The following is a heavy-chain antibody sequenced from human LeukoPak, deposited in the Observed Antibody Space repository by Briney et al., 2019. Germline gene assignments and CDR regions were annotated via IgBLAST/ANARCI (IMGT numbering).Heavy chain of an antibody. V-gene: IGHV1-69*05. D-gene: IGHD3-3*01. CDR2: IIPIFGTA. CDR3: ARADSITIFGVDRTYFQH. CDR1: GGTFSSYA. J-gene: IGHJ1*01. Sequence: GASVKVSCKASGGTFSSYAISWVRQAPGQGLEWMGGIIPIFGTANYAQKFQGRVTITTDESTSTAYMELSSLRSEDTAVYYCARADSITIFGVDRTYFQHWGQGTLVIVSS.